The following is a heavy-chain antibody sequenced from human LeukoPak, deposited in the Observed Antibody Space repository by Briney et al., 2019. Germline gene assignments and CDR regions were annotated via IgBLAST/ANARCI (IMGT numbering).Heavy chain of an antibody. D-gene: IGHD3-22*01. CDR3: ARVTYYYDSSGYYYGPSLFDY. Sequence: GSLRLSCAASGFTFSSYSMNWVRQAPGKGLEWVSYISSSSSTIYYADSVKGRFTISRDNAKNSLYLQMNSLRAEDTAVYYCARVTYYYDSSGYYYGPSLFDYWGQGTLVTVSS. J-gene: IGHJ4*02. CDR1: GFTFSSYS. CDR2: ISSSSSTI. V-gene: IGHV3-48*01.